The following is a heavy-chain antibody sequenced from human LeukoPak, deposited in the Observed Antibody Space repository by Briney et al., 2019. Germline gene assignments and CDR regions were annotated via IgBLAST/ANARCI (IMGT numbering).Heavy chain of an antibody. V-gene: IGHV3-23*01. CDR3: AKGPGGYYDSSGYYYFDY. J-gene: IGHJ4*02. D-gene: IGHD3-22*01. Sequence: GGSLRLSCVASGFTFSSYAMSWVRQAPGKGLEWVSAISGSGGSTYYADSVKGRFTISRDNSKNTLYLQMNSLRAEDTAVYYCAKGPGGYYDSSGYYYFDYWGQGTLVTVSS. CDR2: ISGSGGST. CDR1: GFTFSSYA.